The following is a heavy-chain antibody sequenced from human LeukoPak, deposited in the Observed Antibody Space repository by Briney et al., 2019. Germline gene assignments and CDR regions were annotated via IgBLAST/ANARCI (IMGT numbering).Heavy chain of an antibody. CDR2: INHSGST. J-gene: IGHJ5*02. D-gene: IGHD3-16*01. CDR1: GGSLSGYY. V-gene: IGHV4-34*01. CDR3: ARGGDTAAVNSNWFDP. Sequence: SETLSLTCAVDGGSLSGYYWSWIRQPPGKGLEWIGEINHSGSTNYNPSLKSRVTISVDTSKNQFSLKLSSVTAADTAVYYCARGGDTAAVNSNWFDPWGQGTLVTVSS.